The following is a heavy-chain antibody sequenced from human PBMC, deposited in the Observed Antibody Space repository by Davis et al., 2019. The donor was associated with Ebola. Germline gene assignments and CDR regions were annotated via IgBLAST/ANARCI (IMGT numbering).Heavy chain of an antibody. V-gene: IGHV4-59*08. CDR2: MYYSGST. J-gene: IGHJ6*03. D-gene: IGHD3-10*01. Sequence: PSETLSLTCSVSGASISDFDWGWIRQPPGTGLEWIGYMYYSGSTNYKPSLKSRVSMSGDTSNNQFSLKLSSVTAADTAVYYCARRMDRGVGYMDVWGKGTTVTVSS. CDR3: ARRMDRGVGYMDV. CDR1: GASISDFD.